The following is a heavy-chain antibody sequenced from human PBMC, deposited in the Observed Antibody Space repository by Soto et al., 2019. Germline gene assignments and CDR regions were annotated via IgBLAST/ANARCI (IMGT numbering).Heavy chain of an antibody. D-gene: IGHD2-15*01. CDR2: IFHNGNT. CDR1: GYSISSGYY. CDR3: ARGGAVVAAAPFDY. V-gene: IGHV4-38-2*02. Sequence: SDTLSLTCTVSGYSISSGYYWGWIRQPPGKGLEWIGSIFHNGNTYYTPSLKSRLSTSVVTSKNQFYLRLTSVTAADTAVYYCARGGAVVAAAPFDYWGQGILVTVSS. J-gene: IGHJ4*02.